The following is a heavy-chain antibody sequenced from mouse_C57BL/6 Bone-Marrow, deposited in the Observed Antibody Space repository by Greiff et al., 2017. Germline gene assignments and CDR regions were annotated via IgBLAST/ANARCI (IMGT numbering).Heavy chain of an antibody. CDR3: ARSEDGYLLAY. J-gene: IGHJ3*01. D-gene: IGHD2-3*01. V-gene: IGHV1-64*01. Sequence: QFQLQQPGAELVKPGASVKLSCKASGYTFTSYWWPWVKQRPGQGLEWIGMFHPNSGSPNYNEKFKSKATWPVDQSSTTANLPLSGLTSEDSADYYCARSEDGYLLAYWGQGTLVTVSA. CDR1: GYTFTSYW. CDR2: FHPNSGSP.